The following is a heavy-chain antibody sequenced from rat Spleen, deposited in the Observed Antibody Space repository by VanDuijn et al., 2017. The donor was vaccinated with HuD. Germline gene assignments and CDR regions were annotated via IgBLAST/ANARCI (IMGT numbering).Heavy chain of an antibody. J-gene: IGHJ3*01. CDR3: TTRPYYSSLNWFPY. CDR1: GYSITSNY. V-gene: IGHV3-1*01. Sequence: EVQLQESGPGLVKPSQSLSLTCSVTGYSITSNYWGWIRKFPGNKMEWIGHISYSGSTSYNPSLKSRISIIRDTSKNQFFLQVNSVTAEDTAIYYCTTRPYYSSLNWFPYWGQGTLVTVSS. CDR2: ISYSGST. D-gene: IGHD1-2*01.